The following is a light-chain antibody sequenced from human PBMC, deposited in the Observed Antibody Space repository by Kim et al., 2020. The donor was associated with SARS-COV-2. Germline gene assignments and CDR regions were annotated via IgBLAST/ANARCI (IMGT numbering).Light chain of an antibody. V-gene: IGKV4-1*01. CDR2: WAT. J-gene: IGKJ2*03. CDR3: QQYYITPPS. Sequence: DIVMTQSPDSLAVSLGERATLNCKSSQTVLYNSNNKNYLAWYQKKPGQAPKLLIYWATIRESGVSDRFSGSGSETDFTLTISSLQAEDVAVYCCQQYYITPPSFGQGTKLEI. CDR1: QTVLYNSNNKNY.